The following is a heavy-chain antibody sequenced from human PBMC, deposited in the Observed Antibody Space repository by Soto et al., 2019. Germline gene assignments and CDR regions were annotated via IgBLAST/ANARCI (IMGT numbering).Heavy chain of an antibody. J-gene: IGHJ4*02. Sequence: ASVKVSCKVSGYTLTELSMHWVRQAPGKGLEWMGGFDPEDGETIYAQKFQGRVTMTEDTSTDTAYMELSSLRSEDTAVYYCATVPGYSYGYALLFDYWGQGTLVTVSS. CDR2: FDPEDGET. CDR1: GYTLTELS. CDR3: ATVPGYSYGYALLFDY. D-gene: IGHD5-18*01. V-gene: IGHV1-24*01.